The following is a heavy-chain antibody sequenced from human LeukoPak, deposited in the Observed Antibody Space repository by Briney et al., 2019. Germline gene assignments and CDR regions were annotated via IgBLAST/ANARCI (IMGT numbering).Heavy chain of an antibody. CDR1: GGSIGSSNYY. CDR3: ARPAYYGDSWFDP. CDR2: IYYSGST. J-gene: IGHJ5*02. D-gene: IGHD4-17*01. V-gene: IGHV4-39*01. Sequence: SETLSLTCTVSGGSIGSSNYYWVWIRQPPGKGLEWIGSIYYSGSTYYHPSLESRVTISVDTSKNQFSLNLSSVTAADTAVYFCARPAYYGDSWFDPWGQGTLVTVSS.